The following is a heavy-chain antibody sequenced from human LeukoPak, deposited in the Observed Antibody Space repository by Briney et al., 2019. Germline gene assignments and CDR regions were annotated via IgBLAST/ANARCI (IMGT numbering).Heavy chain of an antibody. CDR2: INQRGSI. CDR1: GGSFSGYY. V-gene: IGHV4-34*01. D-gene: IGHD6-25*01. Sequence: SETLSLTCAAYGGSFSGYYWSWIRQPPGKGLEWIGEINQRGSINYNPSLKSRVTISVDTSKNQFSLKLSSVTAADTAVYYCATIQRDHAFDIWGQGTMVTVSS. J-gene: IGHJ3*02. CDR3: ATIQRDHAFDI.